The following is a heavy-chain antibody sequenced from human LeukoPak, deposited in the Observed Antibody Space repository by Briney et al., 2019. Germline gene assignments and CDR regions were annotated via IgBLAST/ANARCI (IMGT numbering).Heavy chain of an antibody. CDR1: GFTFSSYS. D-gene: IGHD3-3*01. Sequence: GGSLRLSCAASGFTFSSYSMNWVRQAPGKGLEWVSSISSSSSYIYYADSVKGRFTISRDNAKNSLYLQMNSLRAEDTAVYYCAKVPGDFWSGYFHYYYYMDVWGKGTTVTVSS. V-gene: IGHV3-21*01. J-gene: IGHJ6*03. CDR3: AKVPGDFWSGYFHYYYYMDV. CDR2: ISSSSSYI.